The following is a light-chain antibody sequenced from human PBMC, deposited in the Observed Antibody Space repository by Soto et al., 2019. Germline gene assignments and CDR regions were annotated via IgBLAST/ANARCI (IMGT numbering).Light chain of an antibody. Sequence: DIQMTQSPSSLSASVGDRVTITCRASQSIGRSLNWFQQKPGKAPNLLIYAASSLQSGVPSRFSGTRSGTDFPLTISRLQPEDFATYYCQQSYSVPDTFGQGTRLEIK. CDR2: AAS. CDR3: QQSYSVPDT. CDR1: QSIGRS. V-gene: IGKV1-39*01. J-gene: IGKJ2*01.